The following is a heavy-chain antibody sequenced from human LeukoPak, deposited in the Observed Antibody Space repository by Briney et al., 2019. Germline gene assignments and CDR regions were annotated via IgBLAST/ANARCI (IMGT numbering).Heavy chain of an antibody. V-gene: IGHV1-69*05. Sequence: SVKVSCKASGYTFTGYYMHWVRQAPGQGLEWIGGIIPIFGTANYAQKFQGRVTITTDESTSTAYMELSSLRSGDTAVYFCARERDDDPFDIWGQGTLVIVSS. J-gene: IGHJ3*02. CDR3: ARERDDDPFDI. CDR1: GYTFTGYY. D-gene: IGHD1-1*01. CDR2: IIPIFGTA.